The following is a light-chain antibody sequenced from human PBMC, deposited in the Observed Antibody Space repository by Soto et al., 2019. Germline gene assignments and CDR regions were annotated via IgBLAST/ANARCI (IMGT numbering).Light chain of an antibody. CDR2: EVS. J-gene: IGLJ2*01. V-gene: IGLV2-14*01. Sequence: QSALAQPASVSGSPGQSITISCTGTSSDVGSYNYVSWYQQHPGKAPKLIIYEVSYRPSGVSNRFSGSKSGNTASLTISGLQAEDEADYYCSSFTTTTTLVVFGGGTQLTVL. CDR1: SSDVGSYNY. CDR3: SSFTTTTTLVV.